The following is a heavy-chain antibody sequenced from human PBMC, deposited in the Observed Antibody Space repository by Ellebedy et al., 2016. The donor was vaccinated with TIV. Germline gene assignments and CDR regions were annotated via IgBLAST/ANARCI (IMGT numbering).Heavy chain of an antibody. CDR2: ISWNGGGI. CDR3: AREDCGGDCLGD. CDR1: GFRFDDYA. V-gene: IGHV3-9*01. D-gene: IGHD2-21*02. J-gene: IGHJ4*02. Sequence: GGSLRLXXAASGFRFDDYAMHWVRQPPGKGLEWVSGISWNGGGIGYADSVKGRFTMSRDSVKNTMYLEMKSLSAEDTAVYYCAREDCGGDCLGDWGQGTLVTVSS.